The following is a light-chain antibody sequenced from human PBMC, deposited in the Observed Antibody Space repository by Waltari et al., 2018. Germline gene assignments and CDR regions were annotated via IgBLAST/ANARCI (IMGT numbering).Light chain of an antibody. CDR2: AAS. Sequence: DIQMTQSPSSLSAFVGDRVTITCRASQSITNYLNWYQEEPGKAPKLLIYAASGLQGGVPSWFSGSGSETDCTLTSSSLQAEDFATYYCQQSYSTPYTLGQGTTLEIK. J-gene: IGKJ2*01. CDR1: QSITNY. CDR3: QQSYSTPYT. V-gene: IGKV1-39*01.